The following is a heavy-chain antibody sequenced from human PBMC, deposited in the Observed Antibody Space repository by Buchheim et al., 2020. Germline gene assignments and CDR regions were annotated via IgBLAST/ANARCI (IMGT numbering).Heavy chain of an antibody. V-gene: IGHV1-46*01. Sequence: QVQLVQSGAEVKKPGASVKVSCKASGYTFTSYYMHWVRQAPGQGLEWMGIINPSGGSTSYAQKFQGRVTMTRDTSTRTVYMELSSLRSEDTAVYHCARDKVTAIGSEYWFDPWGQGTL. D-gene: IGHD2-21*02. CDR1: GYTFTSYY. CDR3: ARDKVTAIGSEYWFDP. J-gene: IGHJ5*02. CDR2: INPSGGST.